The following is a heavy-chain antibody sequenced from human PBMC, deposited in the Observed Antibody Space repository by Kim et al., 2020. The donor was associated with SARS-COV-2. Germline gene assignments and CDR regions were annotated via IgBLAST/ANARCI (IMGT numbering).Heavy chain of an antibody. Sequence: GGSLRLSCAASGFIFSTFSMNWVRQAPGKGLEWVSTISSSGTAIHYAGSVKGRFTISRDNAKNSVILQMDSLSAEDTALYYCARDVRYAFDMWGQGTMVTVSS. CDR2: ISSSGTAI. J-gene: IGHJ3*02. CDR3: ARDVRYAFDM. CDR1: GFIFSTFS. V-gene: IGHV3-21*04. D-gene: IGHD3-16*01.